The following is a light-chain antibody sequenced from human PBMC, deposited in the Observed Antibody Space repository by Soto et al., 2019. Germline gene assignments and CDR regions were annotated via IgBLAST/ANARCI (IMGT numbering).Light chain of an antibody. CDR2: EGT. CDR3: CSYATGSTWV. J-gene: IGLJ3*02. Sequence: QSVLTQPASVSGSPGQSITISCTGTGSDVGGYNLVSWYQHHPGKAPKLMIYEGTKRPSGVSNRSSGSKSGDTASLTISGLQPEDEADYYCCSYATGSTWVFGGGTQLTVL. CDR1: GSDVGGYNL. V-gene: IGLV2-23*01.